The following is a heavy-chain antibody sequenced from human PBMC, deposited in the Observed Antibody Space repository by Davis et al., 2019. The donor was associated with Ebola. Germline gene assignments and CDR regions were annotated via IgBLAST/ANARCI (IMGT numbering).Heavy chain of an antibody. CDR3: AKDDDFWSGYYIMPIIGAFDY. D-gene: IGHD3-3*01. CDR2: ISGSGGST. V-gene: IGHV3-23*01. CDR1: GFTFSSYA. J-gene: IGHJ4*02. Sequence: GGSLRLSCAASGFTFSSYAMSWVRQAPGKGLEWVSAISGSGGSTYYADSVKGRFTISRDNSKNTLYLQMNSLRAEDTAVYYCAKDDDFWSGYYIMPIIGAFDYWGQGTLVTVSS.